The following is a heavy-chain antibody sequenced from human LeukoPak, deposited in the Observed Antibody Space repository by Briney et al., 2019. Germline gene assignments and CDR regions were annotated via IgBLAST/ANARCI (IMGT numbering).Heavy chain of an antibody. D-gene: IGHD6-13*01. CDR2: IYHSGST. CDR3: ARVNRAVAAALDY. Sequence: SETLSLTCSVSGGSIYTYYWSWIRQSPGKGLEWIGYIYHSGSTNYNPSLKSRVTISVDTSKNQFSLKLSSVTAADTAVYYCARVNRAVAAALDYWDQGTLVTVSS. CDR1: GGSIYTYY. J-gene: IGHJ4*02. V-gene: IGHV4-59*01.